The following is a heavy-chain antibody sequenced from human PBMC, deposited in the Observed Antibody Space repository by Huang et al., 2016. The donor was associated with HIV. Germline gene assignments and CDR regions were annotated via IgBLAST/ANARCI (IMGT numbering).Heavy chain of an antibody. D-gene: IGHD3-16*02. J-gene: IGHJ3*02. V-gene: IGHV1-18*01. CDR2: LSTYYGNT. Sequence: QVQLVQSGVEVKKPGASVKVSCKASGYTFTSYGISWVRQAPGQGLEWMGWLSTYYGNTNDAQNLQGRVTRTTDTSTTTAYMELRSLRSDDTAVYYCARVWGDYDYVWGSFRYDAFHIWGQGTMVTVSS. CDR1: GYTFTSYG. CDR3: ARVWGDYDYVWGSFRYDAFHI.